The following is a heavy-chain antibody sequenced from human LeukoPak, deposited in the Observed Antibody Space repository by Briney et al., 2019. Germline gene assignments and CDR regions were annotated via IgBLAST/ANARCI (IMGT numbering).Heavy chain of an antibody. CDR1: GYTFTGYY. V-gene: IGHV1-2*04. Sequence: SVKLSCRASGYTFTGYYMSWVRQAPGEGLEWMGWINPHSGGTHYAQNYPRWVNMTRDTSISTAYMELSRLRSDDTAVYNCAKGSPTAPRSAFAIWRQGTMVTVSS. J-gene: IGHJ3*02. CDR3: AKGSPTAPRSAFAI. CDR2: INPHSGGT.